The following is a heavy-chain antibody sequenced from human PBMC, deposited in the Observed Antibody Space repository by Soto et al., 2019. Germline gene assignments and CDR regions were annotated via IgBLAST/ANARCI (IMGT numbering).Heavy chain of an antibody. CDR3: GCRMGLRIGVVACNGMDV. CDR1: GYTFTNYG. J-gene: IGHJ6*02. D-gene: IGHD3-16*01. Sequence: QVHLVQSGPDVKKPGASLKVSCKASGYTFTNYGISWERQAPGQGLEWMGWISRHTDSTNIAQKFQGRVIMTTDTNTRTGYLEVRRLRSDDTAVYYCGCRMGLRIGVVACNGMDVWCQGTAVTVSS. CDR2: ISRHTDST. V-gene: IGHV1-18*04.